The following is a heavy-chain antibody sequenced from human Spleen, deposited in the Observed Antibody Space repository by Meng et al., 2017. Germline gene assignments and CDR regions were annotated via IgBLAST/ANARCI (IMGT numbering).Heavy chain of an antibody. CDR2: INHSGST. CDR1: CGYFSGYY. J-gene: IGHJ4*02. CDR3: ARGLRPGAAADI. D-gene: IGHD6-13*01. Sequence: QLQLQQWAVEVFMPVGTLALTRAVDCGYFSGYYWSWIRQPPGKGLEWIGEINHSGSTSYNPSLKSRVTISVDTSKNQFSLKLSSVTAADTAVYYCARGLRPGAAADIWGQGTLVTVSS. V-gene: IGHV4-34*01.